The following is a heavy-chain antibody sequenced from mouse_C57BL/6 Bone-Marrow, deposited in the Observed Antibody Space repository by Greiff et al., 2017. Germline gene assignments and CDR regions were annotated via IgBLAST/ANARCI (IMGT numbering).Heavy chain of an antibody. CDR1: GYTFTSYW. CDR3: ARLRDGYWFAY. CDR2: IHPNSGST. V-gene: IGHV1-64*01. J-gene: IGHJ3*01. Sequence: QVQLQQPGAELVKPGASVKLSCKASGYTFTSYWMHWVKQRPGQGLEWIGMIHPNSGSTNYNEKFKSKATLTVDKSSSTAYMQLSSLTSEDSAVYYCARLRDGYWFAYWGQGTQVTVSA. D-gene: IGHD2-3*01.